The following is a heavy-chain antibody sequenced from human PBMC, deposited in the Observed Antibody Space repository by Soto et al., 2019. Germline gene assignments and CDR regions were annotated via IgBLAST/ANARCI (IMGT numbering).Heavy chain of an antibody. D-gene: IGHD7-27*01. CDR1: GFSISTTGVG. CDR2: IYWDDDK. V-gene: IGHV2-5*02. Sequence: QITLKESGPTLVKPTQTLTLTCTLSGFSISTTGVGVGWIHQPPGKALEWLALIYWDDDKRYNPSLKSRLTITKDTSRNQVVLTLTNIDPVDTATYYCAHRTGVIKEFQQWGQGTLVTVSS. J-gene: IGHJ1*01. CDR3: AHRTGVIKEFQQ.